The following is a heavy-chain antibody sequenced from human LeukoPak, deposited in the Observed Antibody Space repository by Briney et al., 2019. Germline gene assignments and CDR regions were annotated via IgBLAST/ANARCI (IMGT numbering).Heavy chain of an antibody. CDR1: GYTFTRYD. Sequence: GASVTASCKASGYTFTRYDINWVRPATGQGLEWVGWRNPNSGNTGNAQKFQGRVTMTRNNFISTAYMELSSLRSEDTAVDYCAIMITFGGVIAPYDYWGQGTLVTVSS. J-gene: IGHJ4*02. CDR3: AIMITFGGVIAPYDY. CDR2: RNPNSGNT. V-gene: IGHV1-8*01. D-gene: IGHD3-16*02.